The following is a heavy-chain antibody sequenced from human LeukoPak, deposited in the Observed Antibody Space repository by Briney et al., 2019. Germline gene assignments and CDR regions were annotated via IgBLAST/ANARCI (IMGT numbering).Heavy chain of an antibody. D-gene: IGHD3-10*01. J-gene: IGHJ3*02. CDR1: VYTFIDYY. CDR2: SNPNSGGT. V-gene: IGHV1-2*02. CDR3: AREYGSITMVI. Sequence: ASVKVSCKASVYTFIDYYIHGVQQAPGQGLAGMGWSNPNSGGTNYAQKFQGRVTMTRDTSISTAYMELSRLRSDDTAVYYCAREYGSITMVIWGQGTMVTVSS.